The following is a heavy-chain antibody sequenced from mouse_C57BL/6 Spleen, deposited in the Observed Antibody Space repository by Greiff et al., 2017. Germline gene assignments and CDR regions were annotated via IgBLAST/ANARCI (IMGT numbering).Heavy chain of an antibody. D-gene: IGHD1-1*01. CDR3: ARFPYGSSSWFAY. CDR2: ISTYYGDA. CDR1: GYTFTDYA. J-gene: IGHJ3*01. Sequence: VQLMESGPELVRPGVSVKISCKGSGYTFTDYAMHWVKQSHAKSLEWIGVISTYYGDASYNQKFKDKATVTVDKSSSTAYMELARLTSEDSAVYYCARFPYGSSSWFAYWGQGTLGTVSA. V-gene: IGHV1-67*01.